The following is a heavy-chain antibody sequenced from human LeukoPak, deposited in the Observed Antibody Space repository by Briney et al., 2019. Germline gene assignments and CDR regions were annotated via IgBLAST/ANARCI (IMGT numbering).Heavy chain of an antibody. J-gene: IGHJ4*02. D-gene: IGHD5-18*01. CDR3: ARDNSYVVY. V-gene: IGHV1-3*01. CDR2: INAGNGNT. CDR1: GYTFTSYA. Sequence: ASVKVSCKASGYTFTSYAMNWVRQAPGQGLEWMGWINAGNGNTKYSQNFQGRVTITRDTSASTAYMELSSLRSEDTAVYYCARDNSYVVYWGQGTLVTVSS.